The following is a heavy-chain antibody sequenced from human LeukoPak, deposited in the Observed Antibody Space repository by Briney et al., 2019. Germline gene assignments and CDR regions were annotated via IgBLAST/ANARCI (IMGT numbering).Heavy chain of an antibody. CDR2: IYYSGST. CDR3: ARVLYYDFWSGYYPGGYYYMDV. J-gene: IGHJ6*03. Sequence: PSETLSLTCTVSGGSISSYYWSWIRQPPGKGLEWIGYIYYSGSTNYNPSLKSRVTISVDTSKNQFSLKLSSVTAADTAVYYCARVLYYDFWSGYYPGGYYYMDVWGKGTTVTVSS. D-gene: IGHD3-3*01. CDR1: GGSISSYY. V-gene: IGHV4-59*01.